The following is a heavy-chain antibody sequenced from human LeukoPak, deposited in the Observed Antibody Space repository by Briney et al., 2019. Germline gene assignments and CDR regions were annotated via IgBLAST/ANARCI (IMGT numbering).Heavy chain of an antibody. CDR2: MNPNSGNT. V-gene: IGHV1-8*01. Sequence: ASVKVSCKASGYTFTSYDINWVRQATGQGLEWMGWMNPNSGNTGYSQKFQCRVTMTRNHSIRTAYMDLRSLRSEDTAVYYCARWYYYDSSGCFDYWGQGTLVNVSS. J-gene: IGHJ4*02. D-gene: IGHD3-22*01. CDR3: ARWYYYDSSGCFDY. CDR1: GYTFTSYD.